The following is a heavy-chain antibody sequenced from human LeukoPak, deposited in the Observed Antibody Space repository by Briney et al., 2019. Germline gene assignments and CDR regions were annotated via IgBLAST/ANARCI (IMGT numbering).Heavy chain of an antibody. Sequence: ASVKVSCKASGYTFTSYGISWVRQAPGQGLEWMGWISAYNGNTNYAQKFQGRVTMTTDTSTSTAYIELRSLRSDDTAVYYCARDPDFGYGYLGVFDYWGQGTLVTVSS. J-gene: IGHJ4*02. CDR1: GYTFTSYG. V-gene: IGHV1-18*01. CDR2: ISAYNGNT. CDR3: ARDPDFGYGYLGVFDY. D-gene: IGHD5-18*01.